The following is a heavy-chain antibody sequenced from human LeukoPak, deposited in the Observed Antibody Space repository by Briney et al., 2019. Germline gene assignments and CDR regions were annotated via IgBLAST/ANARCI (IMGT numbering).Heavy chain of an antibody. Sequence: PSETLSLTCTVSGGSISSGDYYWSWIRQPPGTGLEWIGYIYYSGNTYYNPSLKSRVTISVDTPKNQFSLKLSSVTAADTAMYYCARETITVAGTYLDYWGQGTLVTVSS. D-gene: IGHD6-19*01. V-gene: IGHV4-30-4*01. CDR1: GGSISSGDYY. J-gene: IGHJ4*02. CDR3: ARETITVAGTYLDY. CDR2: IYYSGNT.